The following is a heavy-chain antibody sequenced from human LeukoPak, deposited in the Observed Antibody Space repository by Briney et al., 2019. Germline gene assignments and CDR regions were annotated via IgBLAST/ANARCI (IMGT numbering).Heavy chain of an antibody. J-gene: IGHJ4*02. CDR2: IYYSGST. CDR3: ARAWHVVRGVIYFDY. D-gene: IGHD3-10*01. CDR1: GGSISSSSYY. V-gene: IGHV4-39*07. Sequence: PSETLSLTCTVSGGSISSSSYYWGWIRQPPGKGLEWIGSIYYSGSTYYNPSLKSRVTISVDTSKNQFSLKLSSVTAADTAVYYCARAWHVVRGVIYFDYWGQGTLVTVSS.